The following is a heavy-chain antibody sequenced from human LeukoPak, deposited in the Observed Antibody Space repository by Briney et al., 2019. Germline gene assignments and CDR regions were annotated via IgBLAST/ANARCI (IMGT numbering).Heavy chain of an antibody. CDR3: AKVKGSSGWRYYFDY. D-gene: IGHD3-22*01. Sequence: GGSLRLSCAASGFTFSSYAMSWVRQAPGKGLEWVSAISGSGGSTYYADSVKGRFTISRDNSKNTLYLQMNSLRAEDTAVYYCAKVKGSSGWRYYFDYWGQGTLVTVSS. CDR1: GFTFSSYA. CDR2: ISGSGGST. J-gene: IGHJ4*02. V-gene: IGHV3-23*01.